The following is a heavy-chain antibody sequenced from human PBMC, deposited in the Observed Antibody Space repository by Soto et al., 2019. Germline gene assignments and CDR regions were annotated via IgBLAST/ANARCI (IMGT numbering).Heavy chain of an antibody. V-gene: IGHV3-21*01. CDR1: GFTFSSYS. CDR3: ARDQGITMVPEPFDP. J-gene: IGHJ5*02. D-gene: IGHD3-10*01. CDR2: ISSSSSYI. Sequence: GGSLRLSCAASGFTFSSYSMNWVRQAPGKGLEWVSSISSSSSYIYYADSVKGRFTISRDNAKNSLYLQMNSLRAEDTAVYYCARDQGITMVPEPFDPWGQGTLVTVSS.